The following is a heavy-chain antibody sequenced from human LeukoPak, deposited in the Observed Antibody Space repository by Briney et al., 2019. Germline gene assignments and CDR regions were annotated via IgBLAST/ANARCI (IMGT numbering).Heavy chain of an antibody. CDR3: VRDNAVGTTVGYFRD. J-gene: IGHJ1*01. Sequence: GGSLRLSCAASGFTFSSFSMHWVRQAPGKGLEWISYITSSSSTMCYADSVRGRFIISRDNANNSLYLQMNSLRAEDTAVYYCVRDNAVGTTVGYFRDWGQGTLVTVS. V-gene: IGHV3-48*04. CDR2: ITSSSSTM. D-gene: IGHD2-21*02. CDR1: GFTFSSFS.